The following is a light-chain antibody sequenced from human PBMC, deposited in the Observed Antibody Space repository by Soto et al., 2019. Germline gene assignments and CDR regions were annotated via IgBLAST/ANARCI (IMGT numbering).Light chain of an antibody. CDR3: HQYNTWFT. V-gene: IGKV3-15*01. J-gene: IGKJ2*01. CDR1: QNVRYN. Sequence: IVLTQSPATLSVSPGERATLSCRASQNVRYNLAWYRQKPGQAPRLLIYGASTRASDIPPRFSGGGSGTEFTLTINSLQSEDFAVYYCHQYNTWFTFGQGTKLEIK. CDR2: GAS.